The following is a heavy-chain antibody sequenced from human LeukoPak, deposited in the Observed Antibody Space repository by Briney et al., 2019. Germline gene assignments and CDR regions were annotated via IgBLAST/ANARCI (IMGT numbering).Heavy chain of an antibody. CDR3: AREVYDSSGYCFDY. D-gene: IGHD3-22*01. CDR2: IIPIFGTA. J-gene: IGHJ4*02. CDR1: GGTFSSYA. V-gene: IGHV1-69*05. Sequence: SVKVSCKASGGTFSSYAISWVRQAPGQGLEWMGGIIPIFGTANYAQKLQGRVTMTTDTSTSTAYMELRSLRSDDTAVYYCAREVYDSSGYCFDYWGQGTLVTVSS.